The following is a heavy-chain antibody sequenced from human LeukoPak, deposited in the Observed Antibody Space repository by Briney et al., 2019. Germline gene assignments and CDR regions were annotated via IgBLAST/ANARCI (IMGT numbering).Heavy chain of an antibody. CDR1: GDSVSSKSTA. Sequence: SQTLSLTCAISGDSVSSKSTAWNWIRQSPSRGLEWLGRTYYRSKWYNGYAVSVKSRISINPDTSKNQFSLQLSSVTPEDTAVYYCARDPVGGSTIFDYWGQGTLVTVSS. CDR3: ARDPVGGSTIFDY. D-gene: IGHD1-26*01. V-gene: IGHV6-1*01. CDR2: TYYRSKWYN. J-gene: IGHJ4*02.